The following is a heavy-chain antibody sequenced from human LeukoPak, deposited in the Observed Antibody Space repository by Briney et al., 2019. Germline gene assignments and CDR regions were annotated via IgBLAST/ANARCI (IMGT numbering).Heavy chain of an antibody. CDR3: AKDNRRHYTSGPNPDSLH. J-gene: IGHJ4*02. CDR2: ISSSSSYT. CDR1: GFTFSDYY. V-gene: IGHV3-11*05. D-gene: IGHD6-19*01. Sequence: GSLRLSCAAPGFTFSDYYMSWIRQAPGKGLEWVSYISSSSSYTNYADSVRGRFTISRDNAKNSLYLQMDSLRVEDTAFYYCAKDNRRHYTSGPNPDSLHWGQGALVTVSS.